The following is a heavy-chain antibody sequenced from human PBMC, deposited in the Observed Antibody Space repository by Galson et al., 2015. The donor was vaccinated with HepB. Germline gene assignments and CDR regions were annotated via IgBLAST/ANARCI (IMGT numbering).Heavy chain of an antibody. CDR3: ARARDIVVVVAALAPFDP. J-gene: IGHJ5*02. CDR1: GGTFSSYA. V-gene: IGHV1-69*13. CDR2: IIPIFGTA. Sequence: SVKVSCKASGGTFSSYAISWVRQAPGQGLEWMGGIIPIFGTANYAQKFQGRVTITADESTSTAYMELSSLRSEDTAVYYCARARDIVVVVAALAPFDPWGQGTLVTVSS. D-gene: IGHD2-15*01.